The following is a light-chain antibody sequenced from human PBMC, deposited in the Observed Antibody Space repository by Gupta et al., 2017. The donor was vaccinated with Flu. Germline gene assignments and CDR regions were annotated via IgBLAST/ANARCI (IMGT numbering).Light chain of an antibody. CDR2: GNS. CDR1: SSNIVAGYD. Sequence: QSVLTQPPSGSGAPGQGVTISGSGSSSNIVAGYDLHWYQQLPETAPNLLISGNSNRPSGVPDRFSGSKSGTSASLAITGLQAEDEADYYCQSYDSSLSGTVFGGGTKLTVL. J-gene: IGLJ2*01. V-gene: IGLV1-40*01. CDR3: QSYDSSLSGTV.